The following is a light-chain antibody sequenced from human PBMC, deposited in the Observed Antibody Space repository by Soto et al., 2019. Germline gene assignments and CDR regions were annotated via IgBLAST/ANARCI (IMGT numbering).Light chain of an antibody. Sequence: EIVLTQSPGTLSLSPGERATLSCRASQSVSSSFLAWYQQKPGQPPSLLIYGASSRATGIPDRFSGSGSGTDFTLTISRLEPEDVAVYYCQQYGSSPLTFGGGTKVEIK. V-gene: IGKV3-20*01. J-gene: IGKJ4*01. CDR3: QQYGSSPLT. CDR1: QSVSSSF. CDR2: GAS.